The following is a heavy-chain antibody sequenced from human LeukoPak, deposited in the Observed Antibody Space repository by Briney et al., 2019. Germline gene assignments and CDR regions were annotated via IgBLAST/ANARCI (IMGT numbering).Heavy chain of an antibody. CDR3: AREWGTVATPAFFDY. CDR2: ISYDGSNK. D-gene: IGHD4-23*01. Sequence: GGSLGLSCAASRFTFRSYAMHWVRQAPGKGLEWVAVISYDGSNKYYADSGKGRFTISRDNSKNTLYLQMNSLRPDDTAIYYCAREWGTVATPAFFDYWGQGTLVTVSS. V-gene: IGHV3-30*01. CDR1: RFTFRSYA. J-gene: IGHJ4*02.